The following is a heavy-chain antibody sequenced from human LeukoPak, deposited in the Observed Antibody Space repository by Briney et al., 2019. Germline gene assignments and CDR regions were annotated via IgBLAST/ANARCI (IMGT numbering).Heavy chain of an antibody. D-gene: IGHD6-13*01. V-gene: IGHV3-9*01. CDR1: GFTFDDYA. Sequence: GGSLRLSCAASGFTFDDYAMHWVRQAPGKGLEWVSGISWNSGSIGYADSVEGRFTISRDNAKNSLYLQMNSLRAEDTALYYCAKAPGEQLDYWGQGTLVTVSS. J-gene: IGHJ4*02. CDR3: AKAPGEQLDY. CDR2: ISWNSGSI.